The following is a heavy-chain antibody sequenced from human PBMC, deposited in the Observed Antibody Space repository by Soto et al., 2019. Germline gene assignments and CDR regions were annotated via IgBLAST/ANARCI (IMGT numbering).Heavy chain of an antibody. D-gene: IGHD1-1*01. V-gene: IGHV4-59*08. Sequence: SETLSLTCTVSGGSISSYYWSWIRQPPGKRLQEIGYIYDSGSTNYSPSLKSRVTISVDTSKNQFSLKLISVTAADIAVYYCASQKLDVPVYFDYWGQGTLVTVSS. J-gene: IGHJ4*02. CDR1: GGSISSYY. CDR3: ASQKLDVPVYFDY. CDR2: IYDSGST.